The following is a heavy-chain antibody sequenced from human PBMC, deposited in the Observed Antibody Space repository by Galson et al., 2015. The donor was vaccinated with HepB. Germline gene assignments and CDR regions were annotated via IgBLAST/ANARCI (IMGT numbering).Heavy chain of an antibody. Sequence: SLTCAVYGASFNGYYWTWIRQPPGKGLEWIGEINHSGNTNYNPSLKSRITISVDTSKNHFSLKLTSVTAADTAVYYCARKYIWGNYRATDYWGQGTLVTVSS. D-gene: IGHD3-16*02. CDR2: INHSGNT. CDR3: ARKYIWGNYRATDY. J-gene: IGHJ4*02. CDR1: GASFNGYY. V-gene: IGHV4-34*01.